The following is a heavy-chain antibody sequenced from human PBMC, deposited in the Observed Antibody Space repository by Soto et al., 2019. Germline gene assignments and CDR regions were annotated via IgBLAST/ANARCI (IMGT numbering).Heavy chain of an antibody. CDR3: ARAKLDTAMVHYYYYGMDV. Sequence: SETLSLTCTVSCGSISSYYWSWIRQPPGKGLEWIGYIYYSGSTNYNPSLKSRVTISVDTSKNQFSLKLSSVTAADTAVYYCARAKLDTAMVHYYYYGMDVWGQGTTVTVSS. D-gene: IGHD5-18*01. CDR2: IYYSGST. CDR1: CGSISSYY. V-gene: IGHV4-59*01. J-gene: IGHJ6*02.